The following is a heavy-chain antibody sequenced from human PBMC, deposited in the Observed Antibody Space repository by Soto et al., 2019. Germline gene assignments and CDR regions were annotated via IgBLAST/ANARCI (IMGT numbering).Heavy chain of an antibody. D-gene: IGHD3-22*01. J-gene: IGHJ4*02. Sequence: GGSLRLSCAASGFTFSSYAMSWFRQAPGKGLEWVSSISVSGGSTYYADSVKGRFTISRDNSKSTLFLHMNSLRAEAMAVYYCAKAAGSDYPVDYWGQGTLVTVSS. V-gene: IGHV3-23*01. CDR1: GFTFSSYA. CDR3: AKAAGSDYPVDY. CDR2: ISVSGGST.